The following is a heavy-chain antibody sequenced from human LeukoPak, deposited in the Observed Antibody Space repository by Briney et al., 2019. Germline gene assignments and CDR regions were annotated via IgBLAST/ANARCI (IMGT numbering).Heavy chain of an antibody. CDR3: ARPQRGN. D-gene: IGHD3-10*01. V-gene: IGHV4-39*01. J-gene: IGHJ3*01. CDR2: IYYSGST. Sequence: SETLSLTCTVSGGSISSSSYYWGWIRQPPGKGLEWIGSIYYSGSTYYNPSLKSRVTISVDTSKNQFSLKLSSVTAADTAVYYCARPQRGNWGQGTMVTVSS. CDR1: GGSISSSSYY.